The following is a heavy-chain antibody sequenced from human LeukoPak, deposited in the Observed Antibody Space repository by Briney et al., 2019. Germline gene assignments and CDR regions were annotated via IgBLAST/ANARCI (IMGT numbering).Heavy chain of an antibody. CDR2: IYSGGST. V-gene: IGHV3-53*01. CDR3: ARVNYYGSGSYYN. Sequence: GGSLRLSCAASGFTVSRNYMSWVRQAPGKGLEGVSVIYSGGSTYYADSVKGRFTISRDNSKNTLYLQMDSLRAEDTAVYYCARVNYYGSGSYYNWGQGTLVTVSS. CDR1: GFTVSRNY. D-gene: IGHD3-10*01. J-gene: IGHJ4*02.